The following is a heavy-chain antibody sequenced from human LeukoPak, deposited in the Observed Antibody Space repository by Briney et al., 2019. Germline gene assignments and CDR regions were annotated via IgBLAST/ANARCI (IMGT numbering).Heavy chain of an antibody. V-gene: IGHV3-21*01. D-gene: IGHD2-15*01. Sequence: GGSLRLSCAASGFTFSSYSMNWVRQAPGKGLEWVSSISSSSSYIYYADSVKGRSTISRDNAKNSLYLQMNSLRAEDTAVYYCARVSGMVAASVSDYWGQGTLDTVSS. CDR1: GFTFSSYS. CDR2: ISSSSSYI. CDR3: ARVSGMVAASVSDY. J-gene: IGHJ4*02.